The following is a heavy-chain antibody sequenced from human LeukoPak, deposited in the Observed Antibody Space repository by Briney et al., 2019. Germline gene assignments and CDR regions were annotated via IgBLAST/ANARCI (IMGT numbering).Heavy chain of an antibody. J-gene: IGHJ4*02. Sequence: GGSLRLSCAASGFIFSDYYMSWIRQGPGKGLEWVSYISSSSNTIDYADSVKGRFTISRDNAKNSLYLQMNSLRAEDTAVYYCARDRALGSPEIKYYFDYWGQGTLVTVSS. CDR1: GFIFSDYY. V-gene: IGHV3-11*01. D-gene: IGHD1-14*01. CDR2: ISSSSNTI. CDR3: ARDRALGSPEIKYYFDY.